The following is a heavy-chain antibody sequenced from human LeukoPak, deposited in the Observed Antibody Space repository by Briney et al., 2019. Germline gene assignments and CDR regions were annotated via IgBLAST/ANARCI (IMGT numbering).Heavy chain of an antibody. CDR1: GFSFSSNS. V-gene: IGHV3-48*01. CDR3: TTVALYYDSSGYYVPPCFDY. J-gene: IGHJ4*02. Sequence: PGGSLRLSCAASGFSFSSNSMNWVRQAPGKGLEWVSYISGSSSTIYYADSVKGRFTISRDNAKNSLYLQMNSLRAEDTAVYYCTTVALYYDSSGYYVPPCFDYWGQGTLVTVSS. CDR2: ISGSSSTI. D-gene: IGHD3-22*01.